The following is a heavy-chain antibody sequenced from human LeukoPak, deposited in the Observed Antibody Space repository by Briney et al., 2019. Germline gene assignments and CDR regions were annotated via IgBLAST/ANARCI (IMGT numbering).Heavy chain of an antibody. J-gene: IGHJ4*02. Sequence: SETLSLTCTVSGGSISSGGYYWSWIRQHPGKGLEWIGYIYYSGSTYYNPSLKSRVTISVDTSKNQFSLKLSSVTAADTAVYYRARGGLTYYFDYWGQGTLVTVSS. D-gene: IGHD6-19*01. CDR2: IYYSGST. CDR3: ARGGLTYYFDY. V-gene: IGHV4-31*03. CDR1: GGSISSGGYY.